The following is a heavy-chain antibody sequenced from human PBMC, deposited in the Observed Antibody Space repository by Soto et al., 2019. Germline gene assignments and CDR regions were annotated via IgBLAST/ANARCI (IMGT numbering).Heavy chain of an antibody. CDR3: AREGSSSWYAGRYGMDV. D-gene: IGHD6-13*01. J-gene: IGHJ6*02. CDR2: IIPIFGTA. Sequence: SVKVSCKASGGTFSSYAISWVRQAPGQGLEWMGGIIPIFGTANYAQKFQGRVTITADESTSTAYMELSSLRSEDTAVYYCAREGSSSWYAGRYGMDVWGQGTTVTVSS. CDR1: GGTFSSYA. V-gene: IGHV1-69*13.